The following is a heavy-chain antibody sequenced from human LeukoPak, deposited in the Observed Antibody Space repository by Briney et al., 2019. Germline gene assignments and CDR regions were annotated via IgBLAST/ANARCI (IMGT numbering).Heavy chain of an antibody. V-gene: IGHV3-13*04. D-gene: IGHD1-26*01. CDR2: ICTAGDT. CDR1: GFTFSNYD. Sequence: GGSLRLSCAASGFTFSNYDMYWVRQAPGKGLEWVSRICTAGDTYYPGSVKGRFTISRENAKNSLYLQMNSLRAGDTAVYYCARDAGSREFDYWGQGTLVTVSS. J-gene: IGHJ4*02. CDR3: ARDAGSREFDY.